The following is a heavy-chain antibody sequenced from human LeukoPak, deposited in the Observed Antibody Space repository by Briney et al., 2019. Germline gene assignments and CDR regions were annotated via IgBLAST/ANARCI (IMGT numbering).Heavy chain of an antibody. V-gene: IGHV6-1*01. CDR1: GDSVSSA. CDR3: ARGWLRSGFDL. CDR2: TYYSSKWFT. J-gene: IGHJ4*02. Sequence: SQTLSLTCAISGDSVSSAWNWIRQSPSRGLEWLGRTYYSSKWFTDYAVSVKGRVSINPDTSKNQLSLQLSSVTPEDTAVYYCARGWLRSGFDLWGQGTLVTVSS. D-gene: IGHD5-12*01.